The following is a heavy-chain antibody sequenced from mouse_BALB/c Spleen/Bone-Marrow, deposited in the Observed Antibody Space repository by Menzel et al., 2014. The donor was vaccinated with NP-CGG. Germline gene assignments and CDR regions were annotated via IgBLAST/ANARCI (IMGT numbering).Heavy chain of an antibody. CDR3: ARVTDTFYYGSSYWYFDV. CDR2: ISSGGST. V-gene: IGHV5-6-5*01. CDR1: GFTFSSYA. J-gene: IGHJ1*01. Sequence: EVQGVESGGGLVKPGGSLKLSCAASGFTFSSYAMSWVRQTPEKRLEWVASISSGGSTYYPDSVKGRFTTSRDNVRNILYLQMSSLRSEDTAMYYCARVTDTFYYGSSYWYFDVWGAGTTVTVSS. D-gene: IGHD1-1*01.